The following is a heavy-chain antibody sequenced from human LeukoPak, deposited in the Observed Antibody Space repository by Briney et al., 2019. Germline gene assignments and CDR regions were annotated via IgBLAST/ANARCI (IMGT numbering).Heavy chain of an antibody. V-gene: IGHV4-59*04. CDR2: IYYSGST. CDR3: ARPKEVVSAAIETDAFDI. CDR1: GGSISSYY. J-gene: IGHJ3*02. Sequence: PSETLSLTCTVSGGSISSYYWSWIRQPPGKGLEWIGYIYYSGSTYYNPSLKSRVTISVDTSKNQFSLKLSSVTAADTAVYYCARPKEVVSAAIETDAFDIWGQGTMVTVSS. D-gene: IGHD2-2*01.